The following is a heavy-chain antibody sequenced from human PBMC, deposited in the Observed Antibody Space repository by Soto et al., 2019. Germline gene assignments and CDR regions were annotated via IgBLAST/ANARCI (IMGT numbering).Heavy chain of an antibody. CDR2: IYYRGRT. D-gene: IGHD2-21*01. V-gene: IGHV4-30-4*01. CDR1: GGSISSGDHY. J-gene: IGHJ4*02. CDR3: ARNYGGDYSDY. Sequence: QVQLQESGPGLVKPSQTLSLTCTVSGGSISSGDHYWTWIRQPPGKGLEWIGCIYYRGRTYYSPYLKSRVSMSVDTSKNQFSLELSSVTAADTAVYYCARNYGGDYSDYWGQGALVTVSS.